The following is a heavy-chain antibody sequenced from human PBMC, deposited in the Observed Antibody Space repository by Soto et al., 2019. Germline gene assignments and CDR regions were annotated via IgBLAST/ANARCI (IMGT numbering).Heavy chain of an antibody. V-gene: IGHV3-23*01. Sequence: EVHLLESGGGLVQPGGSLRLSCVASGFPFSSFAMAWVRQAPGKGLEWVSTIFGGGNDPYYADFVKGRLTISRDNSKNTVYLQINSLRAEDTAIYFCAKMEAMGICEYYFDYWGQGTLVTVAS. CDR1: GFPFSSFA. J-gene: IGHJ4*02. CDR3: AKMEAMGICEYYFDY. D-gene: IGHD2-15*01. CDR2: IFGGGNDP.